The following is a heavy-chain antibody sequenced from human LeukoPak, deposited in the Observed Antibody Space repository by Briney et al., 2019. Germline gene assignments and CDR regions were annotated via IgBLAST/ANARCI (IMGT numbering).Heavy chain of an antibody. CDR2: IDHSGST. J-gene: IGHJ4*02. D-gene: IGHD2-15*01. CDR3: AKDGPLGSDY. CDR1: RGSLSAYY. V-gene: IGHV4-34*01. Sequence: SETLSLTCAVSRGSLSAYYWTWIRQSPGRGLEWIGEIDHSGSTSYNPSLKSRVTISKDTSKALFSLNLTSVTAADTAMYYCAKDGPLGSDYWGQGTQVTVSS.